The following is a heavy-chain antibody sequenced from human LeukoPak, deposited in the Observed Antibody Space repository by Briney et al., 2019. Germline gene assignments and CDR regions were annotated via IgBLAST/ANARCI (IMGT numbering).Heavy chain of an antibody. CDR1: GFNFGGYS. Sequence: GGSLRLSCAASGFNFGGYSMNWVRQAPGKGLEWVSSISSSSTYIYYADSVKGRFTIPRDNAKNSLYLQMNSLRAEDMALYYCAKANRYSSSPRGGYYFDYWGQGTLVTVSS. CDR2: ISSSSTYI. CDR3: AKANRYSSSPRGGYYFDY. V-gene: IGHV3-21*04. J-gene: IGHJ4*02. D-gene: IGHD6-6*01.